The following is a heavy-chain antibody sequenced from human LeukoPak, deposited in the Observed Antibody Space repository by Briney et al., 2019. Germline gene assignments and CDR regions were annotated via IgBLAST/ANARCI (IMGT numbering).Heavy chain of an antibody. CDR3: AKRGSRTSLGYYHYYMDV. D-gene: IGHD2-15*01. V-gene: IGHV4-4*09. J-gene: IGHJ6*03. CDR1: GSSITSYY. Sequence: PSATLSLTCTVSGSSITSYYWSWSRPPPGKGLEWIGYFYTSVNTNYNPSLKSRVTMSVDTSKNQFSLKLSSVTAADTAIYYCAKRGSRTSLGYYHYYMDVWGKGTTVTVSS. CDR2: FYTSVNT.